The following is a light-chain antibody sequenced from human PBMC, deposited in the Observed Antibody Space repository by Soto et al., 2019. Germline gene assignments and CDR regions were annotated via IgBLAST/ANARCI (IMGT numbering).Light chain of an antibody. CDR2: EAS. V-gene: IGKV1-9*01. J-gene: IGKJ5*01. CDR3: QQLYTLPFA. Sequence: DIQLTQSPSLLSASIGDRGTITCRASHDISTFLAWYQQKPGKAPKLLMYEASTLQSGVPSRFSGSGSVTEFALTISGRLPEDFTAYHCQQLYTLPFAVGQGTRLEIK. CDR1: HDISTF.